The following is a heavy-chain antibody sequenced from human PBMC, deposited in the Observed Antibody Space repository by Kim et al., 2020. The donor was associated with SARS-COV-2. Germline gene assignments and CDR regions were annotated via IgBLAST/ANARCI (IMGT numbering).Heavy chain of an antibody. CDR2: INHSGST. V-gene: IGHV4-34*01. J-gene: IGHJ1*01. Sequence: SETLSLTCAVYGGSFSGYYWSWIRQPPGKGLEWIGEINHSGSTNYNPSLKSRVTISVDTSKNQFSLKLSSVTAADTAVYYCARPAALSYSSGWYYPVYFQHWGQGTLVTVSS. CDR1: GGSFSGYY. D-gene: IGHD6-19*01. CDR3: ARPAALSYSSGWYYPVYFQH.